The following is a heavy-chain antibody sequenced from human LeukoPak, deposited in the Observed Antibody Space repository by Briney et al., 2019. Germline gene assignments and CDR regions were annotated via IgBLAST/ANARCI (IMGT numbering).Heavy chain of an antibody. D-gene: IGHD3-10*01. CDR1: GGSISSGDYY. CDR2: IYYSGST. CDR3: ARDYYGSLNWFDP. V-gene: IGHV4-30-4*01. J-gene: IGHJ5*02. Sequence: SETLSLTCTVSGGSISSGDYYWSWIRQPPGKGLEWIGYIYYSGSTYYNPSLKSRVTISVDTSKNQFSLKLSSVTAAGTAVYYCARDYYGSLNWFDPWGQGTLVTVSS.